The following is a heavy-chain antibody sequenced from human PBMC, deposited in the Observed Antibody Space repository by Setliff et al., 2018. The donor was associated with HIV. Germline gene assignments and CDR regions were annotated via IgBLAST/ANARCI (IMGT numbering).Heavy chain of an antibody. CDR2: IFYSGTT. CDR1: GGSINSYY. Sequence: NPSETLSLTCTVSGGSINSYYWSWIRQLPGKGLEWIGYIFYSGTTSYNPSLKSRVTISVDTSKNQFSLKLSSVTAADTAVYYCARHRRDYYGSGGYSAWGQGTLVIVSS. CDR3: ARHRRDYYGSGGYSA. V-gene: IGHV4-59*08. D-gene: IGHD3-10*01. J-gene: IGHJ5*02.